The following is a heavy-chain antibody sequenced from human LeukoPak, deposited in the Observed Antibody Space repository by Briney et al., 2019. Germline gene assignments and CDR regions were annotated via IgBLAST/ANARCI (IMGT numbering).Heavy chain of an antibody. J-gene: IGHJ5*02. Sequence: SQTLSLTCAISGDSVSSNSAAWNWIRQSPSTGLQWLGRTYYRSKWYNDYAVSVKSRITINPDTSKNQFSLQLNSETPEDTAVYYCARDIVGAPNWFDPWGQGTLVTVSS. CDR3: ARDIVGAPNWFDP. V-gene: IGHV6-1*01. CDR2: TYYRSKWYN. D-gene: IGHD1-26*01. CDR1: GDSVSSNSAA.